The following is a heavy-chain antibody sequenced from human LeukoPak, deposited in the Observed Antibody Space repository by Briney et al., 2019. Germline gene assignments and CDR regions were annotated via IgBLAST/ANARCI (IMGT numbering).Heavy chain of an antibody. J-gene: IGHJ4*02. Sequence: SETLSLTCTVSGDSISNYYWSWIRQPPGKGLEWIGYIYYSGSTNYNPSLKSRVTISVDTSKNQFSLKLSSVTAADTAVYYCARDSGIAAAGIDYWGQGTLVTVSS. CDR2: IYYSGST. D-gene: IGHD6-13*01. V-gene: IGHV4-59*01. CDR3: ARDSGIAAAGIDY. CDR1: GDSISNYY.